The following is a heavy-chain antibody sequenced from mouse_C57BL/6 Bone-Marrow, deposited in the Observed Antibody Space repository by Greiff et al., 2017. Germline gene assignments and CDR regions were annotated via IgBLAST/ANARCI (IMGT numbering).Heavy chain of an antibody. J-gene: IGHJ4*01. V-gene: IGHV14-1*01. Sequence: VQLQQSGAELVRPGASVKLSCTASGFNIKDYYMHWVKQRPEQGLEWIGRIDPEDGDTEYAPKFQGKATMTADTSSNTAYLSRSSLTSEDTAGEDGTTGDYDGRHTYYLAMPYGGHGTSGPDSS. CDR3: TTGDYDGRHTYYLAMPY. CDR1: GFNIKDYY. CDR2: IDPEDGDT. D-gene: IGHD2-4*01.